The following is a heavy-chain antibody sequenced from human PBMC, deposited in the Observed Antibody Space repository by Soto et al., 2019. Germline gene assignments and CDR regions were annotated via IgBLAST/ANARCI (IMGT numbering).Heavy chain of an antibody. D-gene: IGHD1-26*01. J-gene: IGHJ6*02. CDR1: GYTFTSYG. CDR3: ARVSSGVYYGSFYYYAMDV. V-gene: IGHV1-18*01. CDR2: ISAYNGDT. Sequence: GASVKVSCKASGYTFTSYGISWVRQAPGQGLEWVGWISAYNGDTNFAQKLQGRVTMTTDTSTSTAYMELRSLRSDDTAVFYCARVSSGVYYGSFYYYAMDVWGQGSTGTVSS.